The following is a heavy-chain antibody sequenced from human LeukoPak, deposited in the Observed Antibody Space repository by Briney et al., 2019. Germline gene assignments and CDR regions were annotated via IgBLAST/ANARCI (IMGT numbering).Heavy chain of an antibody. Sequence: SSETLSLTCTVSGGSINSGSFYWDWIRQPPGKGLEWIGSIYYTGTTYYTPSLKSRVTISVDTSKNQFSLKLNSVTAADTAVYFCARHKGLGVSNYYSMDVWGQGTTVTVSS. CDR1: GGSINSGSFY. J-gene: IGHJ6*02. CDR2: IYYTGTT. D-gene: IGHD3-16*01. CDR3: ARHKGLGVSNYYSMDV. V-gene: IGHV4-39*01.